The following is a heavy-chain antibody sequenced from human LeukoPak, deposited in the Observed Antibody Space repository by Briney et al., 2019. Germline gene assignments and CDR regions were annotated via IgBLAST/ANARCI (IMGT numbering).Heavy chain of an antibody. CDR2: FDPEDGET. V-gene: IGHV1-24*01. Sequence: ASVTVSCKVSGYTLSELSMHWVRQVPGKGLEWMGGFDPEDGETVYAETFQARVTMTEDTSTDTAHMELSNVTSGDTAIYYCATGRGYYFHYWGQGTLVIVSS. CDR1: GYTLSELS. J-gene: IGHJ4*02. CDR3: ATGRGYYFHY.